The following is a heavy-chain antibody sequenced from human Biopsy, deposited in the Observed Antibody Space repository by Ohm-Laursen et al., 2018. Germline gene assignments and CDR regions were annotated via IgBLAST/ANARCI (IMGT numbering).Heavy chain of an antibody. CDR2: IWYDGSNK. J-gene: IGHJ6*02. CDR3: ARDRYYGSESYYSHYNMDV. D-gene: IGHD3-10*01. V-gene: IGHV3-33*01. Sequence: SLRLSCSASGFTFSSYGILWVRQAPGKGLEWVAVIWYDGSNKYSADSVKGRFSISRDNSKNTVYLQMNSLGAADTAVYYCARDRYYGSESYYSHYNMDVWGQGTTVSVSS. CDR1: GFTFSSYG.